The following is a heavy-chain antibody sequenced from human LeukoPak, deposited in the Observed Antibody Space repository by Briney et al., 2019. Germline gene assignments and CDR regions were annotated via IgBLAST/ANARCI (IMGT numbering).Heavy chain of an antibody. J-gene: IGHJ6*03. D-gene: IGHD3-10*01. CDR3: ARGYYGSGSHCCHMDV. CDR2: FNHSGST. CDR1: VGSFSGYY. Sequence: SETLSLTCAVYVGSFSGYYWSWLRQPPGKGLEWIGEFNHSGSTNYNSSLKSRVTISVDMSKKQFSLKLSSVTAEDTAVYYCARGYYGSGSHCCHMDVWGKGTTITVS. V-gene: IGHV4-34*01.